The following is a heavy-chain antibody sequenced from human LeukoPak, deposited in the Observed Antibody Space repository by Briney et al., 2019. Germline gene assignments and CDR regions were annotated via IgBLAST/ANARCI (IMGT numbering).Heavy chain of an antibody. J-gene: IGHJ4*02. CDR1: GGSISSSSYY. V-gene: IGHV4-61*05. CDR2: IYFSGST. D-gene: IGHD5-12*01. Sequence: SETLSLTCTISGGSISSSSYYWGWIRQPPGKGLEWIGRIYFSGSTNFNPSLKNRVTMSIDTSKNQFSLTLSSVTAADAGVYHCARRHLEGYNAYGLFDYWGQGTLVTVSS. CDR3: ARRHLEGYNAYGLFDY.